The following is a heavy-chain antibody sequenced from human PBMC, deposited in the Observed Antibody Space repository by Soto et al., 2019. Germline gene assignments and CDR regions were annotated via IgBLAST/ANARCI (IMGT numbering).Heavy chain of an antibody. CDR1: GASMTSSSYY. CDR3: TRVPLDYTYGTDF. V-gene: IGHV4-39*07. CDR2: IYHTGTT. Sequence: PSETLSLTCTVSGASMTSSSYYWGCVRQPPGLGLEWIGTIYHTGTTNYNPSLKSRVTMSIDTSSNQFSLRVRSVTAADTAVYFCTRVPLDYTYGTDFWGQGTLVTVSS. J-gene: IGHJ4*02. D-gene: IGHD5-18*01.